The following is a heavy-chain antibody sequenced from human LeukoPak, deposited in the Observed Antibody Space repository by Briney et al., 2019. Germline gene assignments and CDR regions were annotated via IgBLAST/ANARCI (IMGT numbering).Heavy chain of an antibody. CDR3: ARVVDGDFDWFDY. Sequence: GGSLRLSCAASGFTFSSYAMSWVRQAPGKGLEWVSANSGSGGSTYYADSVKGRFTISRDNSKNTLYLQMNSLRAEDTAVYFCARVVDGDFDWFDYWGQGTLVTVSS. CDR2: NSGSGGST. CDR1: GFTFSSYA. D-gene: IGHD3-10*01. V-gene: IGHV3-23*01. J-gene: IGHJ5*01.